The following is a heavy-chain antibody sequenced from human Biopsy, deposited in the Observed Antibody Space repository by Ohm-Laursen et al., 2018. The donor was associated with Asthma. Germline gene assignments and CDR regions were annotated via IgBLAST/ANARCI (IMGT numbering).Heavy chain of an antibody. J-gene: IGHJ4*01. CDR3: AKSADYYDSTDYLDF. V-gene: IGHV3-9*01. CDR2: ISWNSGNI. Sequence: SLRLSCAAPGFSFDDCAMHWVRQAPGKGLEWVSSISWNSGNIDYAVSVKGRFTISRDNAENSLYLQMQSLRPEDTAFYYCAKSADYYDSTDYLDFWGRGTLVTVSS. CDR1: GFSFDDCA. D-gene: IGHD3-22*01.